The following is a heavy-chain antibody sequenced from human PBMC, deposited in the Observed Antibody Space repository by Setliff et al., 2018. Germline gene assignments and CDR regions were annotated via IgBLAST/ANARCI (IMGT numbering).Heavy chain of an antibody. CDR2: TNQDGSQK. D-gene: IGHD3-3*01. Sequence: GGSLRLSCAASGFTFSDYYMSWVRQAPGKGLEWVANTNQDGSQKYYIDSLRGRFTISRDNAKNSLYLQMSDLRAEDTAVYYCAKDFWSGYVSYLDPWGQGTLVTVSS. CDR1: GFTFSDYY. J-gene: IGHJ5*02. CDR3: AKDFWSGYVSYLDP. V-gene: IGHV3-7*01.